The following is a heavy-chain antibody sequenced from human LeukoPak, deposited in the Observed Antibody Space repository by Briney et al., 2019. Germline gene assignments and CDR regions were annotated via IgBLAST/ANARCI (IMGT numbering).Heavy chain of an antibody. V-gene: IGHV1-2*02. J-gene: IGHJ6*03. D-gene: IGHD6-6*01. CDR2: INPNSGGT. CDR1: GYTFTGYY. CDR3: ARASWDYYYYMDV. Sequence: GASVKVSCKASGYTFTGYYMHWVRQAPGQGLEWMGWINPNSGGTNYAQKFQGRVTMTRDTSISTAYMELSRLRSDDTAVYYCARASWDYYYYMDVWGKGTTVTVSS.